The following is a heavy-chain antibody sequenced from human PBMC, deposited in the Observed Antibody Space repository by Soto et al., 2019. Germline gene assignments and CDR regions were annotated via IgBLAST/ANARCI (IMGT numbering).Heavy chain of an antibody. CDR1: GFTFSSYA. J-gene: IGHJ4*02. V-gene: IGHV3-21*01. CDR3: AREDSIIIPAVSDF. D-gene: IGHD2-2*01. CDR2: ISKSDYT. Sequence: LRLSCVASGFTFSSYAMNWVRQAPGMGLEWGSSISKSDYTYYSDSVKGRFAISRDHAKSSVSLQMNTVSVEETTGYYCAREDSIIIPAVSDFWGQGXLVTVYS.